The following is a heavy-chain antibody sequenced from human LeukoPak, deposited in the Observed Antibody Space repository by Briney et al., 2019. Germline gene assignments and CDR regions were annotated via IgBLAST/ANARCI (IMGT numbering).Heavy chain of an antibody. D-gene: IGHD4-23*01. V-gene: IGHV3-21*01. CDR1: GFTFSSYA. Sequence: GGSLRLSCAASGFTFSSYAMSWVRQAPGKGLEWVSSISSSSSYIYYADSVKGRFTISRDNAKNSLYLQMNSLRAEDTAVYYCARDSSRAAVNDYWGQGTLVTVSS. CDR2: ISSSSSYI. CDR3: ARDSSRAAVNDY. J-gene: IGHJ4*02.